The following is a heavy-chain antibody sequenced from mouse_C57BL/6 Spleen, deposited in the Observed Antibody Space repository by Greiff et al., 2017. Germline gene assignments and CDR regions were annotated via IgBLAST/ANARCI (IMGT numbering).Heavy chain of an antibody. CDR3: ARSRNFFVNDGVYFDY. CDR2: INPSNGGT. J-gene: IGHJ2*01. Sequence: QVQLKQPGTELVKPGASVKLSCKASGYTFTSYWMHWVKQRPGQGLEWIGNINPSNGGTNYNEKFKSKATLTVDKSSSTAYMQLSSLTSEDSAVYYCARSRNFFVNDGVYFDYWGQGTTLTVSS. D-gene: IGHD2-3*01. V-gene: IGHV1-53*01. CDR1: GYTFTSYW.